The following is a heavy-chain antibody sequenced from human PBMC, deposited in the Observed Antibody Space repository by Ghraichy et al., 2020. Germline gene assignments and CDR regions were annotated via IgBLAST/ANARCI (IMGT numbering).Heavy chain of an antibody. CDR2: ISNDGTHK. CDR1: GFTFSSYV. V-gene: IGHV3-30*18. CDR3: AKKDGTSGSLDY. J-gene: IGHJ4*02. Sequence: GGSLRLSCAASGFTFSSYVIHWVRQAPGKGLECVAVISNDGTHKYYVDSVKGRFTISRDNSNNMVYLQMNSLRVDDTAVYFCAKKDGTSGSLDYWGQGTLVTVSS. D-gene: IGHD1-26*01.